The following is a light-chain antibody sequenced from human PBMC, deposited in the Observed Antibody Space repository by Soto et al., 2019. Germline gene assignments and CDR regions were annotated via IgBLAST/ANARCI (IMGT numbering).Light chain of an antibody. J-gene: IGKJ3*01. Sequence: DIQLTQSPSFLSASVGDRVTITCRASQGISTFLAWYQQRPGKAPKLLIYAASTLQSGVPSRFSGSGSGTEFTLTISSLQPEDFATYYCQQVFSYPPGFGPGTKVDIK. CDR2: AAS. CDR1: QGISTF. V-gene: IGKV1-9*01. CDR3: QQVFSYPPG.